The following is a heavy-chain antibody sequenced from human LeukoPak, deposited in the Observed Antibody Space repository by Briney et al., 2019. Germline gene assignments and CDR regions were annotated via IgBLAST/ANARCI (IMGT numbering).Heavy chain of an antibody. CDR1: GGTFSSYA. J-gene: IGHJ4*02. V-gene: IGHV1-69*13. CDR2: IIPIFGTA. Sequence: ASVKVSCKASGGTFSSYAISWVRQAPGQGLEWMGGIIPIFGTANYAQKFQGRVTITADESTSTAYMELSSLRSEDTAVYYCARSPQPYSSSWYFDHWGQGTLVTVSS. D-gene: IGHD6-13*01. CDR3: ARSPQPYSSSWYFDH.